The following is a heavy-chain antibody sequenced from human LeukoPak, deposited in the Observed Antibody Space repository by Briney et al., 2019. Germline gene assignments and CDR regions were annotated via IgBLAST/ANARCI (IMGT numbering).Heavy chain of an antibody. V-gene: IGHV4-59*02. CDR3: ARVGGTNYYYYGMDV. D-gene: IGHD3-10*01. Sequence: SETLSLTCTVSGGSVRSYYWTWIRQPPGKGLEWIGYIYDSGSTNYNPSLKSRVTISADTSKNQFSLKLSSVTAADMAVYYCARVGGTNYYYYGMDVWGQGTTVTVSS. CDR1: GGSVRSYY. CDR2: IYDSGST. J-gene: IGHJ6*02.